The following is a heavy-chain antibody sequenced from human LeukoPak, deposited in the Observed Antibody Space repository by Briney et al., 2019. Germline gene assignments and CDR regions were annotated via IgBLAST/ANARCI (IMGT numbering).Heavy chain of an antibody. D-gene: IGHD6-19*01. Sequence: SETLSLTCTVSGGSISSYHWSWIRQPPGKGLEWVGYIYYSGSTNYNPSLKSRVTISVDTSKNQFSLKLSSVTAADTAVYYCARDSIHSSGGYYYGMDVWGQGTTVTVSS. CDR2: IYYSGST. J-gene: IGHJ6*02. CDR1: GGSISSYH. V-gene: IGHV4-59*01. CDR3: ARDSIHSSGGYYYGMDV.